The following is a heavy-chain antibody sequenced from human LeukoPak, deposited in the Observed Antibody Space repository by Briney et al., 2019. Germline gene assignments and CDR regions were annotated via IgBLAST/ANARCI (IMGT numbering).Heavy chain of an antibody. Sequence: SETLSLTCTVPGGSISSSNFYWGWIRQPPGKGLDWIGSIYYSGSTYYNPSLKSRVTISVDTTKNQSSLKLSTVTAADTAVYYCASELVRGFRKWGQGTLVTVSS. D-gene: IGHD3-10*01. CDR1: GGSISSSNFY. V-gene: IGHV4-39*07. CDR3: ASELVRGFRK. J-gene: IGHJ4*02. CDR2: IYYSGST.